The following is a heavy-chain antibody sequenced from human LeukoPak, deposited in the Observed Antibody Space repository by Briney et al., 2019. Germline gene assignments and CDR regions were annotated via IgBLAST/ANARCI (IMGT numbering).Heavy chain of an antibody. V-gene: IGHV4-4*07. J-gene: IGHJ5*02. CDR3: ARDFYASGFYFWFDP. D-gene: IGHD2/OR15-2a*01. CDR1: GGYSGSHY. CDR2: ISPSGTT. Sequence: NSSETLSLTCTVSGGYSGSHYWSWIRQPAGKGLEWIGRISPSGTTHYNPSLGSRVPMSVDTSNNYFSQRLSSLTDADTALYYCARDFYASGFYFWFDPWGQGILVSVSS.